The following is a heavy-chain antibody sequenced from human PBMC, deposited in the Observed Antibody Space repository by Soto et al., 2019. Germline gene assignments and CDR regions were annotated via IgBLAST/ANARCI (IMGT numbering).Heavy chain of an antibody. J-gene: IGHJ6*02. CDR1: RGTFNTSP. CDR3: ATPHLRGRHCDFRSPPTASLYHYSVGV. D-gene: IGHD3-3*01. Sequence: QVQLAQSGAEVKKPGSSVRVSCQTSRGTFNTSPISWLRLPPGQGLEWLGDILPVFGMVNSATQFQARLHLTADEPTTSVCLEVSRLTPEDTAVYFFATPHLRGRHCDFRSPPTASLYHYSVGVWGQGTRVIVSS. CDR2: ILPVFGMV. V-gene: IGHV1-69*01.